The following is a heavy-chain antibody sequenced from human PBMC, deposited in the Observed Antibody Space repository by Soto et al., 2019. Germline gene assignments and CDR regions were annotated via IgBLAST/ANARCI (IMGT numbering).Heavy chain of an antibody. V-gene: IGHV4-61*01. CDR2: IYYSGST. D-gene: IGHD1-7*01. CDR1: GGSVSSGSYY. CDR3: ARDTSTTWFQGLFDY. J-gene: IGHJ4*02. Sequence: SETLSLTCTVSGGSVSSGSYYWSWIRQPPGKGLEWIGYIYYSGSTNYNPSLKSRVTISVDTSKNQFSLKLSSVTAADTAVYYCARDTSTTWFQGLFDYWGQGTLVTVSS.